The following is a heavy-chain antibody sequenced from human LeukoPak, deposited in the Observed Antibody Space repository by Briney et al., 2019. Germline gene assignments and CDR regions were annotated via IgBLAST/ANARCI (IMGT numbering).Heavy chain of an antibody. J-gene: IGHJ4*02. CDR2: IKQDGSDR. CDR1: GFTFRNYW. Sequence: GGSLRLSCAASGFTFRNYWMSWVRQAPGTGLEWAANIKQDGSDRNYVTSVRGRFTISRDNAESSLYLQMNSLRVEDTAVYYCVRNLAVAGTCFDSWGQGTLVTVSS. CDR3: VRNLAVAGTCFDS. V-gene: IGHV3-7*03. D-gene: IGHD6-19*01.